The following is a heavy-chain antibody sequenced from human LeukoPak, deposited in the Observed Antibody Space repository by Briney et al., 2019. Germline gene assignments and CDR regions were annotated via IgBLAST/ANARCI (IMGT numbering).Heavy chain of an antibody. CDR1: GGSISSYY. CDR2: IYDSGNT. Sequence: SETLSLTCTVSGGSISSYYWSWLRQPPGKELEWIGYIYDSGNTNYNPSLKSRVTISVDTSKNQCSLKLSSVTAADTAVYYCARGGLWWFDYWGQGTLVTVSS. D-gene: IGHD2-21*01. CDR3: ARGGLWWFDY. J-gene: IGHJ4*02. V-gene: IGHV4-59*01.